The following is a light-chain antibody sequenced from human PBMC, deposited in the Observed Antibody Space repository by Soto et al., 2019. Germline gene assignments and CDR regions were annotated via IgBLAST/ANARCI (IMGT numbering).Light chain of an antibody. CDR3: QQYENYWT. Sequence: DIQVTQSPSTLSATAGDIVTITCRASQSISSWLAWYQHKPGKAPKLLIYDASNLDSGVPSRFSGSGSGTEFSLTISNLQPDDCATYYCQQYENYWTFGQGTKVDIK. J-gene: IGKJ1*01. CDR1: QSISSW. CDR2: DAS. V-gene: IGKV1-5*01.